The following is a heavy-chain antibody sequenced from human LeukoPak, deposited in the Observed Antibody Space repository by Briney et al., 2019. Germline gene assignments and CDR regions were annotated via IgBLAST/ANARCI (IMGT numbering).Heavy chain of an antibody. CDR3: AYGSGSYYTGGLYYYYYYMDV. Sequence: GGTLRLSCASPGFTFSSYGMIWVRKAPGKELEWVSAISGSGGSTYYADSVKGRFTISRDNSKNTLYLQMNSLRAEDTAVYYCAYGSGSYYTGGLYYYYYYMDVWGKGTTVTISS. CDR2: ISGSGGST. D-gene: IGHD3-10*01. CDR1: GFTFSSYG. V-gene: IGHV3-23*01. J-gene: IGHJ6*03.